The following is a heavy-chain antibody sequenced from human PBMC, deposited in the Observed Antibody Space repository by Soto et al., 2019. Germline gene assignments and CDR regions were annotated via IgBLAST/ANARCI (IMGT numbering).Heavy chain of an antibody. J-gene: IGHJ4*02. CDR2: ISGSGGST. D-gene: IGHD3-10*01. Sequence: GGSLRLSCAASGFTFSSYAMSWVRQAPGKGLEWVSAISGSGGSTYYADSVKGRFTISRDNSKNTLYLQMNSLRAEDTAVYYCATGMVRGVIIRFSDYWGQGTLVTVSS. V-gene: IGHV3-23*01. CDR1: GFTFSSYA. CDR3: ATGMVRGVIIRFSDY.